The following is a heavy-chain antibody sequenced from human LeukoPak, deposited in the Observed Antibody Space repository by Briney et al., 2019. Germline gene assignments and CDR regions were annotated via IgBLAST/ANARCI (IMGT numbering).Heavy chain of an antibody. Sequence: GGSLRLSCAASGFTFSSYSMNWVRQAPGKGLEWVSSISSSSSYIYYADSVKGRFTISRDNAKNSLYLQMNSLRAEDTAVYYCARIPARYDFWSGYYVESQGGFDYWGQGTLVTVSS. D-gene: IGHD3-3*01. CDR1: GFTFSSYS. CDR2: ISSSSSYI. CDR3: ARIPARYDFWSGYYVESQGGFDY. V-gene: IGHV3-21*01. J-gene: IGHJ4*02.